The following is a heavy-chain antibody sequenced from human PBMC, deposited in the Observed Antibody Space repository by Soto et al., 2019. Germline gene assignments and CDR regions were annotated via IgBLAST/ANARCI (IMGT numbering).Heavy chain of an antibody. CDR2: IYYTGST. Sequence: SETLSLTCTVSGTSVDSGAYYWSWIRQPPGKGLEWIGYIYYTGSTNYNPSLKSRVTISVDTSKNQFSLKLSSVTAADTAVYYCARSDGRYWGQGTLVTVSS. CDR1: GTSVDSGAYY. CDR3: ARSDGRY. J-gene: IGHJ4*02. V-gene: IGHV4-61*08.